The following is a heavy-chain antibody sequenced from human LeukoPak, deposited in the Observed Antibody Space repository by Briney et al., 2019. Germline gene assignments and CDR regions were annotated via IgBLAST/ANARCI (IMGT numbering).Heavy chain of an antibody. CDR2: IRPDGTDA. D-gene: IGHD4-11*01. V-gene: IGHV3-74*01. J-gene: IGHJ4*02. CDR1: GFTFSDFW. Sequence: GGSLRLSCAASGFTFSDFWMHWVRQAPGKGPVWVSRIRPDGTDASYADSVKGRFTISRDNAQDSLYLQMNSLRAEDTVIYYCARDRGYSNFDYWGQGTLLIVSS. CDR3: ARDRGYSNFDY.